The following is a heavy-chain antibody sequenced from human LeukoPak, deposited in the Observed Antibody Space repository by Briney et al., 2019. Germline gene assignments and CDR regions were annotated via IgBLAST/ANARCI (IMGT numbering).Heavy chain of an antibody. CDR3: ARDFKAWYRSSWTDY. D-gene: IGHD6-13*01. CDR2: TNSSSSYI. Sequence: PGGYLRLSCAASGFTFSSYSMNWVRQAPGKEREWVSSTNSSSSYIYHADSVKGRFTISTANAKNSLYLQMNSLRAEDTAVYYGARDFKAWYRSSWTDYWGQGTLVTVSS. V-gene: IGHV3-21*01. CDR1: GFTFSSYS. J-gene: IGHJ4*02.